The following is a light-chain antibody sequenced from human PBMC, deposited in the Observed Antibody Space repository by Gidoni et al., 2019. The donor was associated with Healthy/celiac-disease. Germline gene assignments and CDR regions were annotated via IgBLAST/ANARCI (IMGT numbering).Light chain of an antibody. CDR3: QAWDSSTHVV. J-gene: IGLJ2*01. CDR2: QDT. V-gene: IGLV3-1*01. Sequence: SSGLTQPPPGSVSPGQTASITCPGDKLGDKYACWYQQKPGQSPVLVIYQDTKRPSGIPERFSGSNSGNTATLTISGTQAMDEADYYCQAWDSSTHVVFGGGTKLTVL. CDR1: KLGDKY.